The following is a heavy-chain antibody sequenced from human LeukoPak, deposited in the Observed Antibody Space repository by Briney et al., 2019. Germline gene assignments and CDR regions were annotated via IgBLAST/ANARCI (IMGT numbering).Heavy chain of an antibody. J-gene: IGHJ4*02. CDR1: GFTFSSYG. V-gene: IGHV3-33*01. D-gene: IGHD1-26*01. CDR2: IWYDGSNK. CDR3: ARDQSGSRTMNY. Sequence: GGSLRLSCAASGFTFSSYGMHWVRQAPGKGLEWVAVIWYDGSNKYYADSVKGRFTISRDNSKNTLYLQMNSLRAEDTAVYYCARDQSGSRTMNYWGQGTLVTVSS.